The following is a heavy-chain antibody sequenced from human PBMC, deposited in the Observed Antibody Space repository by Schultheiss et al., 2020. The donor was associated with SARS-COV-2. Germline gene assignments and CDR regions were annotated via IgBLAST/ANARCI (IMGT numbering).Heavy chain of an antibody. CDR2: ISSSGSTI. CDR3: ARGLTMIVVDAFDI. CDR1: GFTFSSYE. Sequence: GGSLRLSCAASGFTFSSYEMNWVRQAPGKGLEWVSYISSSGSTIYYADSVKGRFTISRDNAKNSLYLQMNSLRAEDTAVYYCARGLTMIVVDAFDIWGQGTMVTVSS. V-gene: IGHV3-48*03. D-gene: IGHD3-22*01. J-gene: IGHJ3*02.